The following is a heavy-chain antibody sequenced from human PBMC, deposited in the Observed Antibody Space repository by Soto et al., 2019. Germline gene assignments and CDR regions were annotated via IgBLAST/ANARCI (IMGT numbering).Heavy chain of an antibody. J-gene: IGHJ5*02. CDR2: INTDGSDK. CDR3: QRDFKDPA. Sequence: GPSLRLSCAASGFTFSSYLKHWVREAAWKGLVWVSIINTDGSDKYYADSVKGRFTISRDNANSTLYLQMKSLRPEDTAMYYCQRDFKDPAWGQG. CDR1: GFTFSSYL. V-gene: IGHV3-74*01.